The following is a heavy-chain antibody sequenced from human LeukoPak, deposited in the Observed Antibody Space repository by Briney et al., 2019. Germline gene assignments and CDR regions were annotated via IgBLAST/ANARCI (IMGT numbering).Heavy chain of an antibody. CDR1: GFTFSSYW. V-gene: IGHV3-7*01. CDR3: ARVFTYYDSSGLDY. Sequence: PGGSLRLTCAASGFTFSSYWMSWVRQAPGKGLEWVANIKQDGSEKYYVDSVKGRFTISRDNAKNSLYLQMNSLRAEDTAVYYCARVFTYYDSSGLDYWGQGTLVTVSS. D-gene: IGHD3-22*01. CDR2: IKQDGSEK. J-gene: IGHJ4*02.